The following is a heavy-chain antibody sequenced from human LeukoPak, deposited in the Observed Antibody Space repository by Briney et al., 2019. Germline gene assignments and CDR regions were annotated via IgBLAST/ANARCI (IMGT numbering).Heavy chain of an antibody. CDR1: GGSISSSSYY. CDR2: INHSGST. D-gene: IGHD6-6*01. V-gene: IGHV4-39*07. CDR3: ARVDKSIAARPRVGAFDI. J-gene: IGHJ3*02. Sequence: RPSETLSLTCTVSGGSISSSSYYWSWIRQPPGKGLEWIGEINHSGSTNYNPSLKSRVTISVDTSKNQFSLKLSSVTAADTAVYYCARVDKSIAARPRVGAFDIWGQGTMVTVSS.